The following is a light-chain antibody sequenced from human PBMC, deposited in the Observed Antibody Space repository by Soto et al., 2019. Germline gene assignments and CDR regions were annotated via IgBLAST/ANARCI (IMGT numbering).Light chain of an antibody. CDR1: QSISSN. J-gene: IGKJ5*01. CDR2: TAS. V-gene: IGKV3-15*01. Sequence: EIVMTQSPATLSVSPGERATLSCRASQSISSNLAWYQQKPGHDPRLLSYTASTRATGITARFSGSGSGTESTLNISNLQSEDFAVYYCQQYYNWPRTFGQWTRLEIK. CDR3: QQYYNWPRT.